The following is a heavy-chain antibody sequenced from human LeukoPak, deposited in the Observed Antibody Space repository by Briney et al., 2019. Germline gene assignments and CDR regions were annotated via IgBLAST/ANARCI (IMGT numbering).Heavy chain of an antibody. CDR2: IYYSGST. D-gene: IGHD3/OR15-3a*01. J-gene: IGHJ3*02. CDR1: GGSISSSSYY. CDR3: ARGGLISLANTPLGAFDI. Sequence: SETLSLTSTVSGGSISSSSYYWGWIRQPPGKGLEWIGSIYYSGSTYYNPSLKSRVTISVDTSKNQFSLQLSSVTPEDTAVYYCARGGLISLANTPLGAFDIWGQGTMVSVSS. V-gene: IGHV4-39*07.